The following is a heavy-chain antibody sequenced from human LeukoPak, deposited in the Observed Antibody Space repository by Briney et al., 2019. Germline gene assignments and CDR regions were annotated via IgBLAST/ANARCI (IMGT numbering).Heavy chain of an antibody. CDR2: IYYSGST. J-gene: IGHJ4*02. CDR1: GGSISSYY. Sequence: SETLSLTCTVSGGSISSYYWSWIRQPRGKGLDWIGYIYYSGSTNYNTSRKSGGTISIDTSKNQFSLQLSSVTAADTALYYCARLAYGSGSYYNYYFDYWGQGTLVTVSS. CDR3: ARLAYGSGSYYNYYFDY. V-gene: IGHV4-59*08. D-gene: IGHD3-10*01.